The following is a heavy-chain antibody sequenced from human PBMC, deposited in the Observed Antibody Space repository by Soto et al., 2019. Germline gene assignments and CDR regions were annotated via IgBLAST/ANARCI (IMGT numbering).Heavy chain of an antibody. CDR2: IAHDGNNK. V-gene: IGHV3-30*03. Sequence: QVQLVESGGGVVQPGRSLGLSCATSGFTFSIYGMHWVRQAPGKGLEWVAVIAHDGNNKYYGASVKGRFTISRDNSKNTLYLQMNSLRADDTAVYYCARPPADKEGARLLRVPLDYRGQGTLVTVSS. CDR1: GFTFSIYG. D-gene: IGHD2-15*01. CDR3: ARPPADKEGARLLRVPLDY. J-gene: IGHJ4*02.